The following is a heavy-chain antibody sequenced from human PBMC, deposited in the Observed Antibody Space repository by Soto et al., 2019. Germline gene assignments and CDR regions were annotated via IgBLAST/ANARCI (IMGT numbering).Heavy chain of an antibody. Sequence: GESLKISCKGSGYSFTSYWISWVRQMPGNGLEWMGRIDPSDSYTNYSPSFQGHVTISADKSISTAYLQWSSLKASDTAMYYCARSIAAADSYYYGMDVWGQGTTVTVSS. V-gene: IGHV5-10-1*01. D-gene: IGHD6-13*01. CDR2: IDPSDSYT. J-gene: IGHJ6*02. CDR3: ARSIAAADSYYYGMDV. CDR1: GYSFTSYW.